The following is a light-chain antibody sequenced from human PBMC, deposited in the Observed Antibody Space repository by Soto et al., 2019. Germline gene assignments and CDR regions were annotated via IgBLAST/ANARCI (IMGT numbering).Light chain of an antibody. CDR2: AAS. Sequence: DIQMTQSPSSLSASVGDRVTITCRASQTINNYLNWYQQKPGKAPKLLIYAASSLESGVPSRFSGSGSGTDFTLTISSLQAEDSATYFCQEIITDPLTFGGGTKVEVK. CDR1: QTINNY. V-gene: IGKV1-39*01. CDR3: QEIITDPLT. J-gene: IGKJ4*01.